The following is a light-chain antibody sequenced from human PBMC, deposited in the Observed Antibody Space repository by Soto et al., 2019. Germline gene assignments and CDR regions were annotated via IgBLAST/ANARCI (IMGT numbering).Light chain of an antibody. CDR1: QSISNW. CDR3: QQYNSYSSM. V-gene: IGKV1-5*01. Sequence: DIQMTQSPSSLSASVGDRVTITCRASQSISNWLAWYQQKPGKAPNLLIYDASILESGVPSRFSGSGSGTEFTLTISSLQPDDFATYYCQQYNSYSSMFGQGTKVDIK. CDR2: DAS. J-gene: IGKJ1*01.